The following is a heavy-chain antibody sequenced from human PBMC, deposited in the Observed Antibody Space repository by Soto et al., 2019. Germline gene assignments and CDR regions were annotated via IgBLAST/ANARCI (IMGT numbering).Heavy chain of an antibody. J-gene: IGHJ5*02. CDR2: IYTSGST. Sequence: NPSETLSLTGKVCGTSIRSYYCSWIRPPAGKGLERIGRIYTSGSTNYNPSLKSRVTMSVDTSKSQFSLKLSSVTAADTAEYYCAREREWELLPLGWFDPWGQGTLVTVAS. D-gene: IGHD1-26*01. V-gene: IGHV4-4*07. CDR1: GTSIRSYY. CDR3: AREREWELLPLGWFDP.